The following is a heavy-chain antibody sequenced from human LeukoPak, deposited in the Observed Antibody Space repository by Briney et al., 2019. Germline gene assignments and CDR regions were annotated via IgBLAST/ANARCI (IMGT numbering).Heavy chain of an antibody. D-gene: IGHD3-22*01. Sequence: PSETLSLTCAVYGESFSGYYWSWIRQPPGKGLEWIGEINNSGSTNYNPSLKSRVNISVDTSKSQFSLKLSSVTAADTAVYYCARERTGYYDSSGYSFDPWGQGTLVTVSS. J-gene: IGHJ5*02. CDR1: GESFSGYY. CDR3: ARERTGYYDSSGYSFDP. CDR2: INNSGST. V-gene: IGHV4-34*01.